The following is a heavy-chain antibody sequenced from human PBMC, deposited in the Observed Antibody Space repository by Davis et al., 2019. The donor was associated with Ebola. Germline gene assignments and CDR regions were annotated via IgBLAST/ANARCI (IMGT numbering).Heavy chain of an antibody. D-gene: IGHD6-19*01. V-gene: IGHV4-61*01. CDR1: GGSVSSNNYF. J-gene: IGHJ6*04. CDR2: IYYTGRGNT. Sequence: MPSETLSLTCTVSGGSVSSNNYFWTWMRQPPGKGLEWIGYIYYTGRGNTNYNPSLKSRVTISLDTSKNQFSLRLRSVTAADTAVYYCTRLTTDSSGWYFYGRDVWGKGTTVTVSS. CDR3: TRLTTDSSGWYFYGRDV.